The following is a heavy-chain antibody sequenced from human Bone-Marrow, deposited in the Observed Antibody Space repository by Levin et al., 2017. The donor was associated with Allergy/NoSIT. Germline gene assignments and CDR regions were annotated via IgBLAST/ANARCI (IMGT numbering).Heavy chain of an antibody. Sequence: HPGGSLRLSCAASGFTVNSHTMHWVRQAPGKGLEWVALFSSDGSSKAFADSVKGRFTISRDISENTLWLQMNSLSPDDTAVYFCAREQSGSFFLGHYGMDVWGQGTTVTVSS. J-gene: IGHJ6*02. CDR2: FSSDGSSK. D-gene: IGHD1-26*01. CDR1: GFTVNSHT. CDR3: AREQSGSFFLGHYGMDV. V-gene: IGHV3-30-3*01.